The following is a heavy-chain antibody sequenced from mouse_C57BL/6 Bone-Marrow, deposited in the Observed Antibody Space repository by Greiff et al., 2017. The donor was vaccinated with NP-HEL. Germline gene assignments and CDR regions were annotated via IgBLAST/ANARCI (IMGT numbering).Heavy chain of an antibody. CDR3: ARERAYYSNYVHFDV. Sequence: VQLQQSGAELVRPGTSVKVSCKASGYAFTNYLIEWVKQRPGQGLEWIGVINPGSGGTNYNEKFKGKATLTADKSSSTAYMQLSRLTSEDSAVYFCARERAYYSNYVHFDVWGTGTTVTVSS. CDR1: GYAFTNYL. J-gene: IGHJ1*03. D-gene: IGHD2-5*01. CDR2: INPGSGGT. V-gene: IGHV1-54*01.